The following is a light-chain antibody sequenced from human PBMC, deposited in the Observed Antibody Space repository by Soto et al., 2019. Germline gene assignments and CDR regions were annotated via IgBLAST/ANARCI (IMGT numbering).Light chain of an antibody. J-gene: IGKJ5*01. Sequence: VLPECPVSRPVTLGQPAYISCRSNQSLVHSDGIAYFSWFQQRPGRSPRRLIYKVSNRDSGVPARFSGCGAGTDIALRISVVESEHVRFYYCRQGTHWRITFGQGTRLET. CDR1: QSLVHSDGIAY. CDR3: RQGTHWRIT. V-gene: IGKV2-30*02. CDR2: KVS.